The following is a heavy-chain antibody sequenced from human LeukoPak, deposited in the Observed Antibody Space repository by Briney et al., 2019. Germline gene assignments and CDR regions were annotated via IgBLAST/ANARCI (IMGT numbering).Heavy chain of an antibody. CDR3: ARDYDSSGYTPYYYYYYYMDV. CDR1: GFTFSSYG. D-gene: IGHD3-22*01. V-gene: IGHV3-30*02. CDR2: IRYDGSNK. J-gene: IGHJ6*03. Sequence: GGSLRLSCAASGFTFSSYGMHWVRQAPGKGLEWVAFIRYDGSNKYYADSVKGRFTISRDNAKNSLYLQMNSLRAEDTAVYYCARDYDSSGYTPYYYYYYYMDVWGKGTTVTVSS.